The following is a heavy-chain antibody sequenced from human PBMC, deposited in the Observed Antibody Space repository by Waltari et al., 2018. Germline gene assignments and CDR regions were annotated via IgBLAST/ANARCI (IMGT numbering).Heavy chain of an antibody. Sequence: QVQLVESGGGVVQPGRSLRLSCAASGFTFSSHGMHWVRQAPGKGLEGVAVIWYDGSNKYYADSVKGRFTISRDNSKNTLYLQMNSLRAEDTAVYYCARVAQYSYGPGDYWGQGTLVTVSS. CDR2: IWYDGSNK. V-gene: IGHV3-33*01. CDR1: GFTFSSHG. J-gene: IGHJ4*02. CDR3: ARVAQYSYGPGDY. D-gene: IGHD5-18*01.